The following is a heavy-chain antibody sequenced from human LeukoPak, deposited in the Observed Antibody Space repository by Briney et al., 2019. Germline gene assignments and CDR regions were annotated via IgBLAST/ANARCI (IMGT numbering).Heavy chain of an antibody. CDR2: IYYSGST. D-gene: IGHD1-1*01. CDR3: ARDDDY. V-gene: IGHV4-39*01. Sequence: SETLSLTCTVSGGSISSSIYYWGWIRQPPGKGLEWIGSIYYSGSTYYNPSLNSRVTISVDTSKNQFSLKLSSVTAADTAVYYCARDDDYWGQGTLVTVSS. J-gene: IGHJ4*02. CDR1: GGSISSSIYY.